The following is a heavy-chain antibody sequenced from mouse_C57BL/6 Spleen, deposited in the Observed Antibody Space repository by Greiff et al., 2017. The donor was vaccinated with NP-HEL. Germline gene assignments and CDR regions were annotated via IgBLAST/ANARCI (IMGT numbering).Heavy chain of an antibody. CDR1: GYTFTSYW. CDR2: IDPSDSYT. CDR3: AREESEIY. J-gene: IGHJ3*01. Sequence: VQLQQPGAELVRPGTSVKLSCKASGYTFTSYWMHWVKQRPGQGLEWIGVIDPSDSYTNYNQKFKGKATLTVDTSSSTAYMQLSSLTSEDSAVYYCAREESEIYWGQGTLVTVSA. V-gene: IGHV1-59*01.